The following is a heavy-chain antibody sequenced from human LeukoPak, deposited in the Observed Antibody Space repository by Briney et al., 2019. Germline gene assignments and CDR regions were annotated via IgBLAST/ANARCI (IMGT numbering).Heavy chain of an antibody. CDR2: IDSSGGYM. J-gene: IGHJ4*02. V-gene: IGHV3-21*04. CDR1: GFTFNTYS. CDR3: AKSGLNRFDY. D-gene: IGHD2-15*01. Sequence: GSLRLSCEASGFTFNTYSMNWARQAPGKGLEWVSSIDSSGGYMFYADSVKGRFIISRDNSKNTLYLQMNSLRAEDTAVYYCAKSGLNRFDYWGQGTLVTVSS.